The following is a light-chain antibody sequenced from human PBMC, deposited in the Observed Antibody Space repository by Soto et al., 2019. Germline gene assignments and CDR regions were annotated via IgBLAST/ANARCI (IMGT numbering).Light chain of an antibody. V-gene: IGLV3-21*02. J-gene: IGLJ3*02. CDR2: DDT. Sequence: SYELTQPPSVSVAPGQTATISCGGNNVGSKVVHWYQQKPGQAPVLVVYDDTYRPSGIPERFSGSNSGNTATLTISRVEAGDEADYYCQVWHIGSYRVFDGGTKLTVL. CDR1: NVGSKV. CDR3: QVWHIGSYRV.